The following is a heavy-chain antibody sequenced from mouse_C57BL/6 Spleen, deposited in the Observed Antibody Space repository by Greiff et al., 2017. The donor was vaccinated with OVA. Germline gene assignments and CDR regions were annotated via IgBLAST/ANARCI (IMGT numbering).Heavy chain of an antibody. J-gene: IGHJ1*03. CDR1: GFTFSSYA. CDR2: ISSGGDYI. CDR3: TRERGSGGYFDV. D-gene: IGHD1-1*01. V-gene: IGHV5-9-1*02. Sequence: EVKLMESGEGLVKPGGSLKLSCAASGFTFSSYAMSWVRQTPEKRLEWVAYISSGGDYIYYADTVKGRFTISRDNARNTLYLQMSSLKSEDTAMYYCTRERGSGGYFDVWGTGTTVTVSS.